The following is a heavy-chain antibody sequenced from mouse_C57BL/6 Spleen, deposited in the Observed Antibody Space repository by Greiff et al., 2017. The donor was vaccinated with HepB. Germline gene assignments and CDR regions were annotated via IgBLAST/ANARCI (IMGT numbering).Heavy chain of an antibody. CDR2: IDPSDSET. V-gene: IGHV1-52*01. J-gene: IGHJ1*03. D-gene: IGHD1-1*01. CDR3: ARMVYYGNWYFDV. Sequence: VQLQQPGAELVRPGSSVKLSCKASGYTFTSYWMHWVKQRPIQGLEWIGSIDPSDSETHYNQKFKDKATLTVDKSSSTAYMQLSSLTSEDSAVYYCARMVYYGNWYFDVWGTGTTVTVSS. CDR1: GYTFTSYW.